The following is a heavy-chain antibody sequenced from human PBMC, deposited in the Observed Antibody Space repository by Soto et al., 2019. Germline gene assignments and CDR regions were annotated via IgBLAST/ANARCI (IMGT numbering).Heavy chain of an antibody. J-gene: IGHJ4*01. CDR3: ARGGYYYKNSGQISYDY. CDR2: IYYGGST. CDR1: GGSLSSGGYY. D-gene: IGHD3-22*01. V-gene: IGHV4-31*03. Sequence: SETLSLTCTVSGGSLSSGGYYWSWIRQHPGKGLEWIAYIYYGGSTYYNPSLKSRATISGHTSKTQFSLTLSSVTAAATAVYSCARGGYYYKNSGQISYDYWGQGILVTVSS.